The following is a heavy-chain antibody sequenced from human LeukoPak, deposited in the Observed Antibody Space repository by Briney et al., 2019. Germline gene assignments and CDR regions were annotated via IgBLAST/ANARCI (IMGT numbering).Heavy chain of an antibody. Sequence: KPSEALSLTCAVSGYSISSGYYWGWIRQPPGKGLEWIGSINHSGSTYYNPSLKSRVTISIDTSKNQFSLHLSSVTAADTAVYYSSRGGNFAFWGQGTLVTVSS. V-gene: IGHV4-38-2*01. CDR3: SRGGNFAF. CDR2: INHSGST. CDR1: GYSISSGYY. J-gene: IGHJ4*02.